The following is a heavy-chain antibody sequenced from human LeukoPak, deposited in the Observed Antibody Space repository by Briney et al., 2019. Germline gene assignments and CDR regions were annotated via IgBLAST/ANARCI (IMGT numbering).Heavy chain of an antibody. CDR2: ISWNSGSI. Sequence: GGSLRLSCAASGFTFDDYAMHWVRQAPGKGLEWVSGISWNSGSIGYADSVKGRFTISRDNSKNTLYLQMNSLRAEDTAVYYCAKKHNLHSGWPFDYWGQGTLVTVSS. V-gene: IGHV3-9*01. CDR1: GFTFDDYA. J-gene: IGHJ4*02. CDR3: AKKHNLHSGWPFDY. D-gene: IGHD6-19*01.